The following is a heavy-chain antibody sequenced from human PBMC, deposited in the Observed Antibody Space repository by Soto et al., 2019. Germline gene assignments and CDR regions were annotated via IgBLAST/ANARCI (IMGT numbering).Heavy chain of an antibody. D-gene: IGHD2-2*01. Sequence: QITLKESGPTLVKPTQTLTLTCTFSGFSLSTSGVGVGWIRQPPGKALEWLALIYWDDDKRYSPSLKSRLTITKDTPKNQVVLTMTNMDPVDTATYYCAHSKYQLLPTLSFGYWGQGTLVTVSS. V-gene: IGHV2-5*02. J-gene: IGHJ4*02. CDR1: GFSLSTSGVG. CDR3: AHSKYQLLPTLSFGY. CDR2: IYWDDDK.